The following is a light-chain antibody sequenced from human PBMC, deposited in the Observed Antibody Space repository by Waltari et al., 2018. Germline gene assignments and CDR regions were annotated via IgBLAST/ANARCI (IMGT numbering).Light chain of an antibody. Sequence: EIILTQSPVSLSLSPGKRATLSCRASQSISRYLAWYQQKPGQAPRLLIYGASNRATGIPPRFSGSGSGTDFSLTISGLEPEDSAVYYCQHHFRLPATFGQGT. CDR2: GAS. J-gene: IGKJ1*01. V-gene: IGKV3-20*01. CDR3: QHHFRLPAT. CDR1: QSISRY.